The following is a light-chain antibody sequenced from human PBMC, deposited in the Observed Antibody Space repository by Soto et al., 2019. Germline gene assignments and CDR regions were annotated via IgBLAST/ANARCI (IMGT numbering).Light chain of an antibody. CDR1: SNDIGNYNY. V-gene: IGLV2-14*01. CDR2: EVS. Sequence: QSALTQPASVSGSPGQSITISCTGTSNDIGNYNYVSWYQQHPGKAPKVMIYEVSNRPSGISNRFSSSKSGNTASLTISGLQAEDEADYYCTSYTGTSTLYVFGSGTKVTAL. CDR3: TSYTGTSTLYV. J-gene: IGLJ1*01.